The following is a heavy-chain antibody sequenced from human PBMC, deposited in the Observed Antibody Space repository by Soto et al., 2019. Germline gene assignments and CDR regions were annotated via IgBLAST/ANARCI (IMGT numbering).Heavy chain of an antibody. J-gene: IGHJ4*02. CDR1: GFTFRNYG. V-gene: IGHV3-33*01. CDR2: IYYVGSNK. D-gene: IGHD1-7*01. CDR3: ATDRTRYSDY. Sequence: QVQLVESGGGVVQPGRSLRLSCAASGFTFRNYGMHWVRQAPGKGLEWVAVIYYVGSNKLYAESVKGRFTISRDNPKNTLYLQMNSLRAEDTAVYYCATDRTRYSDYWGQGTLVTVSS.